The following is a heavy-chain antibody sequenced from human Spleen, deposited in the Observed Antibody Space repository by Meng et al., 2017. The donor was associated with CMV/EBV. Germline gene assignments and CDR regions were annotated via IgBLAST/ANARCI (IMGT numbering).Heavy chain of an antibody. J-gene: IGHJ4*02. CDR2: ISGSGQDT. CDR1: YN. D-gene: IGHD2-2*01. V-gene: IGHV3-21*01. Sequence: YNMNWVRQAPGKGLEWVSSISGSGQDTYYADSLRGRFTVSRDNRRKALYLQMDALRVEDTTVYYCARDLQTFCGSPGCYDGFPHWGQGTLVTVSS. CDR3: ARDLQTFCGSPGCYDGFPH.